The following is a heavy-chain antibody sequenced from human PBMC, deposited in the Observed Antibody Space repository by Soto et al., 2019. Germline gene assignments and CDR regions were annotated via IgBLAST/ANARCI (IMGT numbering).Heavy chain of an antibody. Sequence: QVQLVQSRGEVKKPGASVKVSCKTSGYSFTTYGISWVRQAPGQGLEWMGWISGDNGNTNYAHKLQGRVTMTTDTSTSTAYMELRSLRSDDTAVYYCAREGPAPYYYYGMDVWGQGSTVTVSS. J-gene: IGHJ6*02. V-gene: IGHV1-18*01. CDR3: AREGPAPYYYYGMDV. CDR1: GYSFTTYG. CDR2: ISGDNGNT.